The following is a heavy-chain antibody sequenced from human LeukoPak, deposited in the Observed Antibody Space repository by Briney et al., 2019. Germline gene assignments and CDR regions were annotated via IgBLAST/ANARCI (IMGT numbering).Heavy chain of an antibody. V-gene: IGHV4-39*02. CDR3: ARSSGTGTFSY. Sequence: SETLSLTCTVSGGSINTYYWAWIRQPPGKGLEWIGSVYYGRSPYFNLSLESRATISVDTSKNHFSLKMSSVTAADTAVYYCARSSGTGTFSYWGQGTLVTVSS. D-gene: IGHD6-25*01. CDR1: GGSINTYY. CDR2: VYYGRSP. J-gene: IGHJ4*02.